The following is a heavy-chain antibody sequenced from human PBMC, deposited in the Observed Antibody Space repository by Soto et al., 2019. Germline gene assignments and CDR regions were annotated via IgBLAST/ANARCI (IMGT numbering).Heavy chain of an antibody. J-gene: IGHJ6*02. CDR1: GFTFSNAW. D-gene: IGHD2-15*01. CDR2: IKSKTDGGTT. V-gene: IGHV3-15*07. Sequence: GGSLRLSCAASGFTFSNAWMNWVRQAPGKGLEWVGRIKSKTDGGTTDYAAPVKGRFTISRDDSKNTLYLQMNSLKTEDTAVYYCTTDFVRYCSGGSCYFYFYGMDVWGQGTTVTVSS. CDR3: TTDFVRYCSGGSCYFYFYGMDV.